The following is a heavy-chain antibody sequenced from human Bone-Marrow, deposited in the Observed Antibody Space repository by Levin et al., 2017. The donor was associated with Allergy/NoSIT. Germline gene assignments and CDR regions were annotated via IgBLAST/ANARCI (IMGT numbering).Heavy chain of an antibody. Sequence: PSETLSLTCTVSGPSITSYHWTWIRQSPGKGLEWIGYIFYRGTTNYNPSLRDRVSISMDTSKNQFFLKLNSVTTADSALYYCARDFNAFDFWGQGIPVSVSS. CDR3: ARDFNAFDF. CDR2: IFYRGTT. CDR1: GPSITSYH. D-gene: IGHD2-8*01. V-gene: IGHV4-59*01. J-gene: IGHJ4*02.